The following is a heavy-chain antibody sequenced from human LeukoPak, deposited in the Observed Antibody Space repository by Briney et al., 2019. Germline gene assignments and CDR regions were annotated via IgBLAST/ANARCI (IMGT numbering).Heavy chain of an antibody. Sequence: PSETLSLTCTVSGGSISGYYWSWIRQPPGKGLEWIGYIYYSGSTYYNPSLKSRVTISVDTSKNQFSLKLSSVTAADTAVYYCARDGGLGYCSGGSCYEGDYFDYWGQGTLVTVSS. CDR2: IYYSGST. CDR3: ARDGGLGYCSGGSCYEGDYFDY. D-gene: IGHD2-15*01. CDR1: GGSISGYY. V-gene: IGHV4-30-4*01. J-gene: IGHJ4*02.